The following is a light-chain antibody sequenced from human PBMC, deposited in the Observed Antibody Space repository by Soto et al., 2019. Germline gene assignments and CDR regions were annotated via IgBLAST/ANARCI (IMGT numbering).Light chain of an antibody. CDR1: SSNIGTNF. Sequence: QSVLTQPPSASGAPGQRVSISCSGSSSNIGTNFVYCYQHPPGAAPRLLMFRDDHRPAGVPVRFSASKSGTSASLAINGLRSEDEADYYCAAWDDSLNGFYVFGTGTKLTVL. J-gene: IGLJ1*01. CDR3: AAWDDSLNGFYV. V-gene: IGLV1-47*01. CDR2: RDD.